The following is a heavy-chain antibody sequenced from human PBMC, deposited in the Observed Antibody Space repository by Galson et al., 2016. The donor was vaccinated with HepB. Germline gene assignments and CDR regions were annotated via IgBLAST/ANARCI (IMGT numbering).Heavy chain of an antibody. V-gene: IGHV1-46*01. D-gene: IGHD6-13*01. Sequence: SVKVSCKASGFTFTRCYIHWVRQAPGQGLEWIGIINPSGGSTTYAQRFQGRVTMTRDTSTSTVYMEVSSLRSEDTAVFYCARAAGNGGFPVWWYLDLWGRGTLVTVSS. CDR1: GFTFTRCY. J-gene: IGHJ2*01. CDR2: INPSGGST. CDR3: ARAAGNGGFPVWWYLDL.